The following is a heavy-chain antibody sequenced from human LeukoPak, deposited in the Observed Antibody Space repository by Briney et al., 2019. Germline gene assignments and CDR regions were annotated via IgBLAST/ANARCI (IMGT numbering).Heavy chain of an antibody. D-gene: IGHD6-19*01. V-gene: IGHV5-51*01. CDR3: ARSSVAGTLDAFDI. CDR1: GYSFISYW. CDR2: IYPGDSDI. Sequence: GESLKISCKGSGYSFISYWIGWVRQMPGKGLEWMGIIYPGDSDIRYSPSLQGQVTISGDKSISTAYLQRSSLKASDTAMYYCARSSVAGTLDAFDIWGQGTMVTVSS. J-gene: IGHJ3*02.